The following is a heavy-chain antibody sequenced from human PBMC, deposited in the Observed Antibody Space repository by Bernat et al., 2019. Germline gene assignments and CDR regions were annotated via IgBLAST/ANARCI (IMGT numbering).Heavy chain of an antibody. D-gene: IGHD1-26*01. J-gene: IGHJ4*02. CDR2: ITSSSDYT. Sequence: EVQLVESGGGLVKPGGSLRLSCAASGFTFSSYNMIWVRQAPGRGLERDSFITSSSDYTNYAASVKGRFTISRDNAKSSLYLQMNSLSAEDTAVYYCARDSGGYGALDYWGQGTLVIVSS. CDR1: GFTFSSYN. V-gene: IGHV3-21*06. CDR3: ARDSGGYGALDY.